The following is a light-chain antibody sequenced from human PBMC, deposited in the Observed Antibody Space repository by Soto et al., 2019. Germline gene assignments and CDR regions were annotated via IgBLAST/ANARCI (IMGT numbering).Light chain of an antibody. V-gene: IGKV1-39*01. Sequence: IQMTQAPKSLAASLGERVTITVRVSQRIGNYLNWYQHKLGKGPRLLIYAASSLQSGVPSRFSGSGSGTNFTLTISSLQPEDFATYYCHQSYTALVFTFGPGTKVDI. CDR3: HQSYTALVFT. CDR2: AAS. J-gene: IGKJ3*01. CDR1: QRIGNY.